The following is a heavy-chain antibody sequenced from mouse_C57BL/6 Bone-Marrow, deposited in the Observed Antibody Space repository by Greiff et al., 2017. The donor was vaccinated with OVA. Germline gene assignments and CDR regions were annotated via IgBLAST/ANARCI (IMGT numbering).Heavy chain of an antibody. V-gene: IGHV1-64*01. CDR1: GYTFTSYW. CDR3: ARPLYYYGSSWYFDV. D-gene: IGHD1-1*01. J-gene: IGHJ1*03. CDR2: IHPNSGST. Sequence: QVQLQQSGAELVKPGASVKLSCKASGYTFTSYWMHWVKQRPGQGLEWIGMIHPNSGSTNYNEKFKSKATLTVDKSSSTAYMQLSSLTSEDSAVYYCARPLYYYGSSWYFDVWGTGTTVTVSS.